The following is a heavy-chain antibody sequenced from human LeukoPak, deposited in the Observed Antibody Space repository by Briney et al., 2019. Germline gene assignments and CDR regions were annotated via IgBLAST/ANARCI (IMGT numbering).Heavy chain of an antibody. J-gene: IGHJ6*02. D-gene: IGHD6-13*01. V-gene: IGHV3-30*18. Sequence: PGRSLRLSCAASGFTFSSYGMHWVRQAPGKGLEWVAVISYDGSNKYYADSVKGRFTISKDNSKNTVYLQMNDLRVDDTAVYYCAKAASSSWPSYQYGMDVWGQGTTVTVSS. CDR2: ISYDGSNK. CDR1: GFTFSSYG. CDR3: AKAASSSWPSYQYGMDV.